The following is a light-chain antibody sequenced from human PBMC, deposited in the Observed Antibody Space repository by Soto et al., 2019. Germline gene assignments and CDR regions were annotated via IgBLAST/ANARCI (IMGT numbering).Light chain of an antibody. J-gene: IGKJ1*01. CDR2: GAS. CDR3: HQHGGTPET. Sequence: VVLTQSPATLSVSPGAGATLSCRASQSVGSNLAWYQQKPGQTPRVLIYGASTRAAGIPDRFSGSGSGTDFTLTITRLEPEDSGIYHCHQHGGTPETFGQGTKVDI. V-gene: IGKV3-20*01. CDR1: QSVGSN.